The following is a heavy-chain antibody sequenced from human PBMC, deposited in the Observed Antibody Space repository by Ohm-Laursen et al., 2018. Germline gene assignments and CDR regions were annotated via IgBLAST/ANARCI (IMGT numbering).Heavy chain of an antibody. CDR3: AKSGKEKYYYDSSGYYPAEYFQH. D-gene: IGHD3-22*01. V-gene: IGHV1-69*04. Sequence: SSVKVSCKASGGTFSSYAISWVRQAPGQGLEWMGRIIPILGIANYAQKFQGRVTITADKSTSTAYMELSSLRSEDTAVYYCAKSGKEKYYYDSSGYYPAEYFQHWGQGTLVTVSS. CDR2: IIPILGIA. CDR1: GGTFSSYA. J-gene: IGHJ1*01.